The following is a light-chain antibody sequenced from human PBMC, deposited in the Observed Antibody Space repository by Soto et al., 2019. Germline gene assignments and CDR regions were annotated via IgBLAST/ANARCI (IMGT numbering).Light chain of an antibody. CDR1: RSVSSSY. Sequence: EIVLTQSPGTLSLSPGERATLSCRASRSVSSSYLAWYQQKPGQAPRLLIYGASSRATGTPDRFSGSGSGTDFTLTISRLEPEDFAVYYCQQYGSSPEYTFGQGTKLEIK. CDR2: GAS. CDR3: QQYGSSPEYT. J-gene: IGKJ2*01. V-gene: IGKV3-20*01.